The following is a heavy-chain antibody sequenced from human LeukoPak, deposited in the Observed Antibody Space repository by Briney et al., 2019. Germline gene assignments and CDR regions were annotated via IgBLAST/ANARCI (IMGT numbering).Heavy chain of an antibody. Sequence: SETLSLTCTVSGGSINSYYWSWIRQSAGKGLEWIGRIYITGSTNYNPSLKSRVSMSLDTSKNQLSLKLSSVTAADTAVYYCARVHYYDNSGYWFFDYWGQGTLVTVSS. V-gene: IGHV4-4*07. D-gene: IGHD3-22*01. J-gene: IGHJ4*02. CDR1: GGSINSYY. CDR2: IYITGST. CDR3: ARVHYYDNSGYWFFDY.